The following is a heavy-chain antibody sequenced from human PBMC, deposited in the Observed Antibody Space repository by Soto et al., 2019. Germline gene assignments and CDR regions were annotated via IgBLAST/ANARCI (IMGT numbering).Heavy chain of an antibody. V-gene: IGHV4-59*08. CDR3: ARRNVPMLAVTIFDY. Sequence: SETLSLTCTVSGGSISSYYWSWIRQPPGKGLEWIGYIYYSGSTYYNPSLKSRVTISVDTSKNQFSLKLSSVTAADTAVYYCARRNVPMLAVTIFDYWGQGTLVTVSS. J-gene: IGHJ4*02. CDR2: IYYSGST. CDR1: GGSISSYY. D-gene: IGHD3-22*01.